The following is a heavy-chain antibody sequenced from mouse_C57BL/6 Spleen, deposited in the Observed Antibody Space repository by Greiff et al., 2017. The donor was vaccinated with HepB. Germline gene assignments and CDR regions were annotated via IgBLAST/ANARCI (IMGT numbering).Heavy chain of an antibody. J-gene: IGHJ3*01. CDR2: ISSGSSTI. CDR1: GFTFSDYG. Sequence: EVQGVESGGGLVKPGGSLKLSCAASGFTFSDYGMHWVRQAPEKGLEWVAYISSGSSTIYYADTVKGRFTISRDNAKNTLFLQMTSLRSEDTAMYYCARVGYDRSFAYWGQGTLVTVSA. D-gene: IGHD2-2*01. CDR3: ARVGYDRSFAY. V-gene: IGHV5-17*01.